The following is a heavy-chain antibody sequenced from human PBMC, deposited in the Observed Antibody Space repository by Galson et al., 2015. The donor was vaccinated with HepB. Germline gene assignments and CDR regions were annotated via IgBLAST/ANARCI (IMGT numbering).Heavy chain of an antibody. CDR2: INAGNGNT. CDR3: ARDCNPSPRLYGSGSYRHNWFDP. J-gene: IGHJ5*02. CDR1: GYTFTSYA. V-gene: IGHV1-3*01. Sequence: SVKVSCKASGYTFTSYAMHWVRQAPGQRLEWMGWINAGNGNTKYSQKFQGRVTITRDTSASTAYMELSSLRSEDTAVYYCARDCNPSPRLYGSGSYRHNWFDPWGQGTLVTVSS. D-gene: IGHD3-10*01.